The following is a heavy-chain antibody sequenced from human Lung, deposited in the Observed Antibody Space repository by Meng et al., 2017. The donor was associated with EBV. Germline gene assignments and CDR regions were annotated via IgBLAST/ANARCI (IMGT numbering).Heavy chain of an antibody. V-gene: IGHV6-1*01. CDR3: ARGATSVFDL. J-gene: IGHJ2*01. CDR1: GDSVSSSSAA. Sequence: QVQQPQSGPGLVKPSPTLSLTWAISGDSVSSSSAAWTWIRQSPSRGLEWLGRTYYRSKWYNDYAVFVKSRITINPDTSKNQFSLQLNSVTPEDTAVYYCARGATSVFDLWGRGTLVTVSS. CDR2: TYYRSKWYN.